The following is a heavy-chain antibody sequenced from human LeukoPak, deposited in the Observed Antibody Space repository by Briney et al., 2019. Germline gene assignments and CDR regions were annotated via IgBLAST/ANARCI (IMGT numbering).Heavy chain of an antibody. V-gene: IGHV4-39*07. D-gene: IGHD6-19*01. CDR1: GGSISSYY. Sequence: PSETLSLTCTVSGGSISSYYWAWIRQPPGKGLEWLATIYYSGNTYYNPSLNSRVIISVDTSRNHFSLKLNSVTAADTAVYYCARARLYSSDVPGWFDPWGRGILVTVSS. CDR2: IYYSGNT. J-gene: IGHJ5*02. CDR3: ARARLYSSDVPGWFDP.